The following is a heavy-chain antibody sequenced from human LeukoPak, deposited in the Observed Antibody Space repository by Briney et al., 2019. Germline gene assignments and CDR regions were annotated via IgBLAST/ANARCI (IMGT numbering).Heavy chain of an antibody. D-gene: IGHD3-3*01. CDR3: ARRGWAQLGAVMYYFDY. CDR2: IYHSGST. CDR1: GYSISSGYY. Sequence: SETLSLTCAVSGYSISSGYYWGWIRQPPGKGLEWIGSIYHSGSTYYNPSLKSRVTISVDTSKNQFSLKLSSVTAADTAVYYCARRGWAQLGAVMYYFDYWGQGTLVTVSS. V-gene: IGHV4-38-2*01. J-gene: IGHJ4*02.